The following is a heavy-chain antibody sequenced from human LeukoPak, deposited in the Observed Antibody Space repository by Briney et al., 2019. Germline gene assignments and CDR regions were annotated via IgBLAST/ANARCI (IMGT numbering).Heavy chain of an antibody. J-gene: IGHJ5*02. CDR2: ISSSGSTI. Sequence: GGSLRLSCAASGFTFSSYEMNWVRQAPGKGLEWVSYISSSGSTIYYADSAKGRFTISRDNAKNSLYLQMNSLRAEDTAVYYCARDRSYYDGAWFDPWGQGTLVTVSS. CDR3: ARDRSYYDGAWFDP. CDR1: GFTFSSYE. V-gene: IGHV3-48*03. D-gene: IGHD3-22*01.